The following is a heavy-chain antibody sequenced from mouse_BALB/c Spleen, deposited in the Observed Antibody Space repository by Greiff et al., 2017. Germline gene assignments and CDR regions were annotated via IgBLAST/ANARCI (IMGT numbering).Heavy chain of an antibody. CDR2: INPYNGDT. Sequence: VHVKQSGPELVKPGASVKISCKASGYSFTGYFMNWVMQSHGKSLEWIGRINPYNGDTFYNQKFKGKATLTVDKSSSTAHMELRSLASEDSAVYYCAREITTDYAMDYWGQGTSVTVSS. D-gene: IGHD2-4*01. J-gene: IGHJ4*01. CDR1: GYSFTGYF. V-gene: IGHV1-20*02. CDR3: AREITTDYAMDY.